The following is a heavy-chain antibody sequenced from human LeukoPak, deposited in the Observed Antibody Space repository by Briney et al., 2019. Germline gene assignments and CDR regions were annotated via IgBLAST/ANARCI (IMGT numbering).Heavy chain of an antibody. Sequence: GGSLTLSCAASGFTFDDYAMHWVRHAAGKGLEWVSGSSWNSGSIGYADSVKGRVTISRDNAKNSLYLQMNSLRAEDTALYYCAKEVYGMDVWGQGTTVTVSS. V-gene: IGHV3-9*01. CDR2: SSWNSGSI. J-gene: IGHJ6*02. CDR1: GFTFDDYA. CDR3: AKEVYGMDV.